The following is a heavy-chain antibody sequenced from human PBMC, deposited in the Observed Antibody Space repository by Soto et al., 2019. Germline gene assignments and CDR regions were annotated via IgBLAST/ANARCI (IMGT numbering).Heavy chain of an antibody. Sequence: QLHLQESGPGRVKPSETLSLMCSVSGGSISTSGNCWGWVRQAPEKGLEWIGSIYYGGTTNYNPSLKRRVTISVDTSKNQFSLKLTSVTAADTAVYYCARLPLVRGLPAWGQGTLVTVSS. D-gene: IGHD3-10*01. CDR2: IYYGGTT. V-gene: IGHV4-39*01. CDR1: GGSISTSGNC. CDR3: ARLPLVRGLPA. J-gene: IGHJ5*02.